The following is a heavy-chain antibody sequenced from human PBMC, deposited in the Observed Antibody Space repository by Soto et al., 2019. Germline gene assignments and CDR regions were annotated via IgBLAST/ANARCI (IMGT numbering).Heavy chain of an antibody. CDR3: ARTYYYGSGSYSHYYYYMDV. CDR1: GFTVSSNY. D-gene: IGHD3-10*01. CDR2: IYSGGST. V-gene: IGHV3-66*01. Sequence: GGSLRLSCAASGFTVSSNYMSWVRQAPGKGLEWVSVIYSGGSTYYADSVKGRFTISRDNSKNTLYLQMNSLRAEDTAVYYCARTYYYGSGSYSHYYYYMDVWGKGTTVTVSS. J-gene: IGHJ6*03.